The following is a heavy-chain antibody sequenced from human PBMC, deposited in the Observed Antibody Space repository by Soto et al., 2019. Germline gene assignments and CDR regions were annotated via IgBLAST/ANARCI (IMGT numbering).Heavy chain of an antibody. V-gene: IGHV4-39*01. D-gene: IGHD2-15*01. J-gene: IGHJ6*02. Sequence: SETLSLTCSVSGYSVTSSDYYWAWIRQPPGKGLEWIGRMFYSGLTYYNPSLKSRVPLSVDTSKNQSSVRLTSVTAADTAVYYCAPLSVSLSGPYGIHVWGQGTTVTV. CDR3: APLSVSLSGPYGIHV. CDR1: GYSVTSSDYY. CDR2: MFYSGLT.